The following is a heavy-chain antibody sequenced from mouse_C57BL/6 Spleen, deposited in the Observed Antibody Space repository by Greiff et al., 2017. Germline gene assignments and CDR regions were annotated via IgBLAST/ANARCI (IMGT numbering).Heavy chain of an antibody. V-gene: IGHV3-6*01. CDR3: ARCGYDGGYYFDY. D-gene: IGHD2-2*01. CDR2: ISYDGSN. J-gene: IGHJ2*01. CDR1: GYSITSGYY. Sequence: DVKLQESGPGLVKPSQSLSLTCSVTGYSITSGYYWNWIRQFPGNKLEWMCYISYDGSNNYNPSLKNRISITRDTSKNQFFLKLNSVTTEDTATYYCARCGYDGGYYFDYWGQGTTVTVSS.